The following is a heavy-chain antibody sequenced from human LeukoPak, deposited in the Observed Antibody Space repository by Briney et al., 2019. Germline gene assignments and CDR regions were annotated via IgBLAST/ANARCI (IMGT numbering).Heavy chain of an antibody. D-gene: IGHD4-17*01. CDR1: GFTFSNYG. CDR3: AKDNRYGDYFDY. Sequence: GGSLRLSCAASGFTFSNYGMHWVRQAPGKGLEWVAFIWYDGSNKYYADSVKGRFTISRDNSKNTVYLQMNSLRAEDTAVYYCAKDNRYGDYFDYWGQGTLVTVSS. CDR2: IWYDGSNK. V-gene: IGHV3-30*02. J-gene: IGHJ4*02.